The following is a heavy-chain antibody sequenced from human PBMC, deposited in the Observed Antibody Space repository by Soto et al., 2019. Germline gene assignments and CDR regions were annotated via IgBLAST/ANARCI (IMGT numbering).Heavy chain of an antibody. CDR3: ASGGVADLDY. V-gene: IGHV5-10-1*03. J-gene: IGHJ4*02. D-gene: IGHD3-16*01. Sequence: EVQLVQSGAEVKKPGESLRISCKGSGYSFTTYWISWVRQMPGKGLEWMGRTDPSDSYTNYSPSFQGHVTISADKSISTAYLQWSSLKASDTAMYYCASGGVADLDYWGQGTLVTVSS. CDR1: GYSFTTYW. CDR2: TDPSDSYT.